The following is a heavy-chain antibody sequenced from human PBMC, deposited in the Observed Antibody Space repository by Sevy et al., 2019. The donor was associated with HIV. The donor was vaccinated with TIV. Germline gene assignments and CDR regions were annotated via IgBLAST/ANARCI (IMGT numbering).Heavy chain of an antibody. D-gene: IGHD1-1*01. CDR2: ISYDESNK. V-gene: IGHV3-30-3*01. J-gene: IGHJ4*02. CDR3: ARGLERPTFDY. Sequence: GGSLRLSCAASGFTFSSYAMHWVRQAPGKGLEWVAVISYDESNKYYADSVKGRLTISRDNSKNTLYLQMNSLRAEDTAVYYCARGLERPTFDYWGQGTLVTVSS. CDR1: GFTFSSYA.